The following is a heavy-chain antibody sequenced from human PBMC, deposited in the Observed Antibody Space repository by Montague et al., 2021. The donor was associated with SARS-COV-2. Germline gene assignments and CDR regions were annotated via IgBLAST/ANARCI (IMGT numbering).Heavy chain of an antibody. D-gene: IGHD5-24*01. J-gene: IGHJ3*02. CDR2: IYHSGTT. V-gene: IGHV4-38-2*02. CDR3: ARDRTFRDGYLDAFEI. Sequence: SETLSLTCTVSGYSIGSGYYWGWIRKFPGKGLEWIGSIYHSGTTYYNPSLKSRVTISVDTSKNRFSLKMYSVTAADTAQFYCARDRTFRDGYLDAFEIWGQGTMVTVSS. CDR1: GYSIGSGYY.